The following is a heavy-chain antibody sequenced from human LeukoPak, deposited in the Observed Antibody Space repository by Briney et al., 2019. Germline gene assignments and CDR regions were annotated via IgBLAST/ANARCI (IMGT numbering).Heavy chain of an antibody. Sequence: SVKVSCKASGGTFSSYAISWVRQAPGQGLEWMGGIIPIFGTANYAQKFQGRVTITADESTSTAYMELSSLRSEDTAVYYCARDPPWGTTGDYWGQGTLVTASS. V-gene: IGHV1-69*13. CDR2: IIPIFGTA. CDR3: ARDPPWGTTGDY. CDR1: GGTFSSYA. D-gene: IGHD1-7*01. J-gene: IGHJ4*02.